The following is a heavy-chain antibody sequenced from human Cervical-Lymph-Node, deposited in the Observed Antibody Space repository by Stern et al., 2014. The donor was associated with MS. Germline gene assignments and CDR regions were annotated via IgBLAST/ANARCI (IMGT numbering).Heavy chain of an antibody. CDR3: ARSPATPSGYDRFDY. CDR2: IFPRDSNT. V-gene: IGHV5-51*03. CDR1: GYLFDDYW. Sequence: EVHLVESGAEVKKPGESLKISCEASGYLFDDYWIGWVRQMSGRGLELVAIIFPRDSNTRYSPSVQGQVTISADQSISTAYLPWSSLRPSDPAMYYCARSPATPSGYDRFDYWGQGALVTVSS. J-gene: IGHJ4*02. D-gene: IGHD5-12*01.